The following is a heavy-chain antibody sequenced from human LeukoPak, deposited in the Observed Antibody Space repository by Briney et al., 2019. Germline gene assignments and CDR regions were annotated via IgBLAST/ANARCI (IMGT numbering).Heavy chain of an antibody. V-gene: IGHV1-2*06. J-gene: IGHJ4*02. Sequence: ASVKVSCKASGYTFTGYYMHWVRQAPGRGLEWMGRINPNSGGTNYAQKFQGRVTMTRDTSISTAYMELSRLRSDDTAVYYCARADEVLLWFGDLDYWGQGTLVTVSS. CDR3: ARADEVLLWFGDLDY. CDR2: INPNSGGT. CDR1: GYTFTGYY. D-gene: IGHD3-10*01.